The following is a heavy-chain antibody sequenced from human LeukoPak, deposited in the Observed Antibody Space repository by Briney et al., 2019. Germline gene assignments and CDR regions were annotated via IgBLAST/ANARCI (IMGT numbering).Heavy chain of an antibody. CDR1: GYSISSGYY. J-gene: IGHJ4*02. CDR2: IYSGST. V-gene: IGHV4-38-2*01. CDR3: ARIYCSSTTCNPDN. D-gene: IGHD2-2*01. Sequence: SETLSLTCAVSGYSISSGYYWGWIRQPPGKGLEWIGSIYSGSTYNNPSLKSRVTISVDTSKNQSSLKLSSVTAADTAVYYCARIYCSSTTCNPDNWGQGTLVAVSS.